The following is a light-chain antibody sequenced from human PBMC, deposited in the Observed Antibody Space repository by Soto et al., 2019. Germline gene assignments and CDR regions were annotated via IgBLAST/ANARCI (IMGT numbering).Light chain of an antibody. CDR2: EVN. Sequence: QSALTQPPSASGSPGQSGTFSCTGTRSDVGGYNYVSWYQQHPGKAPKLMIYEVNKRPSGVPDRFSGSKPGNTASLTVSGLQAEDDADYYCSSYAGNNNFVFGSGTKVTVL. CDR1: RSDVGGYNY. CDR3: SSYAGNNNFV. J-gene: IGLJ1*01. V-gene: IGLV2-8*01.